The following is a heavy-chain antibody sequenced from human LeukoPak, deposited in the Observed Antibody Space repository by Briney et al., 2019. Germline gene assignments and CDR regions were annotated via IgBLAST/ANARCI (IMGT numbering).Heavy chain of an antibody. Sequence: PGRSLRLSCAASGFTFSSYGMHWVRQAPGKGLEWVAVIWCDGSNKYYADSVKGRFTISRDNSKNTLYLQMNSLRAEDTAVYYCAKEAYIDMATITPDYWGQGTLVTVSS. CDR1: GFTFSSYG. V-gene: IGHV3-33*06. CDR2: IWCDGSNK. CDR3: AKEAYIDMATITPDY. D-gene: IGHD5-24*01. J-gene: IGHJ4*02.